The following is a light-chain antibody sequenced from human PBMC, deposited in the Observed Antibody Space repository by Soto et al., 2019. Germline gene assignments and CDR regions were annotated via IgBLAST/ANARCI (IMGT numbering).Light chain of an antibody. CDR2: GAS. CDR1: QSVSSSY. V-gene: IGKV3-20*01. CDR3: QQYCSSPWT. Sequence: EIVLTQSPGTLSFSPGERATLSCRASQSVSSSYLAWYQQKPGQAPRLLIYGASSRATGIPDRFSGSGSGTDCNLTISILETDDFAVYYCQQYCSSPWTFGPGTKVEIK. J-gene: IGKJ1*01.